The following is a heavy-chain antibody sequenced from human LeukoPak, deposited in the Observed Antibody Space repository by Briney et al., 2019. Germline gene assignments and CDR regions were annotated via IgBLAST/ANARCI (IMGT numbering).Heavy chain of an antibody. CDR2: VSGYNGNT. CDR1: GYTFTRYA. J-gene: IGHJ5*02. V-gene: IGHV1-18*01. D-gene: IGHD2-21*02. Sequence: PRASVKVSCKASGYTFTRYAIGWARQAPGQGLEWKGWVSGYNGNTNYPQKFQDRVTMTTDTSTNTAYMELRSLTSDDTAVYYCARPGCSYGDCYSSADHWGQGTLVTVSS. CDR3: ARPGCSYGDCYSSADH.